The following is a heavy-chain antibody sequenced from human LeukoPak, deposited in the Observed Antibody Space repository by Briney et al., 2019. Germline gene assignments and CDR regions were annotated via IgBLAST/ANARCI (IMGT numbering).Heavy chain of an antibody. CDR2: IYTSGST. CDR1: GGSISSYY. V-gene: IGHV4-4*07. J-gene: IGHJ4*02. CDR3: ARVYYYDSSGPNFDY. Sequence: SETLSLTCTVSGGSISSYYWSWIRQPAGKGLEWIGRIYTSGSTNYNPSLKSRVTISVDMSKNQFSLKLSSVTAADTAVYYCARVYYYDSSGPNFDYWGQGTLVTVSS. D-gene: IGHD3-22*01.